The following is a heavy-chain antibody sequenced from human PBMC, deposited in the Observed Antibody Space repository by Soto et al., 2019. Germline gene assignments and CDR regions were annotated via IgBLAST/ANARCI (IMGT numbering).Heavy chain of an antibody. Sequence: SETLSLTCTVSGGSISSGGYYWSWIRQHPGKGLEWIGYIYYSGSTYYNPSLKSRVTISVDTSKNQFSLKLSSVTAADTAVYYCARAPLRQLVRGSPFDYWGQGTLVTVSS. CDR3: ARAPLRQLVRGSPFDY. D-gene: IGHD6-6*01. CDR1: GGSISSGGYY. CDR2: IYYSGST. J-gene: IGHJ4*02. V-gene: IGHV4-31*03.